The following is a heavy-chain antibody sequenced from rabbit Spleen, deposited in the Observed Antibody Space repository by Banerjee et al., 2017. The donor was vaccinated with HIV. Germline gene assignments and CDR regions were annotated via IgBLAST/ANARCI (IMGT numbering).Heavy chain of an antibody. CDR3: VRDQAGYAGYGPWYFNL. CDR2: INAATAKP. J-gene: IGHJ4*01. V-gene: IGHV1S45*01. D-gene: IGHD7-1*01. CDR1: GFSFSDRDV. Sequence: QEQLVESGGGLVQPEGSPTLTCKASGFSFSDRDVMGWDRQAPGKGLEWIACINAATAKPVYATWAKGRFTISRPSSTTVTLRMTSLTATDTATYFCVRDQAGYAGYGPWYFNLWGQGTLVTDS.